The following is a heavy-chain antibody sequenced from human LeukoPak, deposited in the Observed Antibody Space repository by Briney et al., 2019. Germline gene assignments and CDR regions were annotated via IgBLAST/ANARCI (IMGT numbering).Heavy chain of an antibody. D-gene: IGHD6-19*01. CDR3: ARSGSGWDAFDI. CDR2: INAGNGNT. J-gene: IGHJ3*02. V-gene: IGHV1-3*01. Sequence: ASVKVSCKASGYTFTSYAMHWVRQAPGQRLEWMGWINAGNGNTKYSQKFQGRVTITRDTSAGTAYMELSSLRSEDTAVYYCARSGSGWDAFDIWGQGTMVTVSS. CDR1: GYTFTSYA.